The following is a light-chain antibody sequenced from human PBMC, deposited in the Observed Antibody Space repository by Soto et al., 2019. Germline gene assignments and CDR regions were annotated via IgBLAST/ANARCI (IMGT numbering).Light chain of an antibody. CDR1: QTISGT. V-gene: IGKV3-15*01. J-gene: IGKJ5*01. CDR2: GAS. Sequence: EIVMTQSPATLSVSPGGRATLSCRASQTISGTLAWYQQKPGQAPRLLIHGASTRAPGFPARFSGSGSGTEFTLTISSPQSEDFAVYYCQQYNNWPPITFGQGTRLEIK. CDR3: QQYNNWPPIT.